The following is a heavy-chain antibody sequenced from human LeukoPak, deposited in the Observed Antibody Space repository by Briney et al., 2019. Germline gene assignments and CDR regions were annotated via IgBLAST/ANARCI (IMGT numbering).Heavy chain of an antibody. V-gene: IGHV3-23*01. CDR2: ISGSGGST. CDR1: GFTFSSYA. J-gene: IGHJ5*02. CDR3: AKDRSGTWSYDL. D-gene: IGHD2-15*01. Sequence: GGSLRLSCAASGFTFSSYAMSWVRQAPGKGLEWVSAISGSGGSTYNADSVKGRFTISRDNSKNTLYLQMNSLRAEDTAVYYCAKDRSGTWSYDLWGQGTLVTVSS.